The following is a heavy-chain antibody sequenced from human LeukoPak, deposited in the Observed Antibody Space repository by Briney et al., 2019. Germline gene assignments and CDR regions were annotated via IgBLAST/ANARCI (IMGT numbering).Heavy chain of an antibody. CDR2: IKQDGSEK. CDR1: GFTFSSYW. V-gene: IGHV3-7*01. J-gene: IGHJ4*02. CDR3: AGGYIDNLGYSPRSSFDS. Sequence: GGSLRLSCAASGFTFSSYWMSWVRQAPGKGLEWVANIKQDGSEKYYVDSVKGRFTISRDNAKNSLYLQMNSLVAEDTAVYYCAGGYIDNLGYSPRSSFDSWGQGSLVTVSS. D-gene: IGHD3-22*01.